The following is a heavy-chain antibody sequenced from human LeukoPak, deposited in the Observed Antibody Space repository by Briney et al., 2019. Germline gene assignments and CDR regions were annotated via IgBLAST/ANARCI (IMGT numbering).Heavy chain of an antibody. V-gene: IGHV4-4*02. CDR3: AREGGFYRPLDY. CDR1: GGSFTSTNW. J-gene: IGHJ4*02. Sequence: SETLSLTCGVSGGSFTSTNWWTWVRQPPGKGLEWIGEVHVYGRTNYNPSLKSRLTLSVDLSENHISLRLTSVTAADTAVYYCAREGGFYRPLDYSGQGTLVTVSS. D-gene: IGHD3-3*01. CDR2: VHVYGRT.